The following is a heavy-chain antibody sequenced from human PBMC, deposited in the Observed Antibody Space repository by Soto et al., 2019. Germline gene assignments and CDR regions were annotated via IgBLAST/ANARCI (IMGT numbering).Heavy chain of an antibody. J-gene: IGHJ6*02. CDR3: ARDGRGLYCDFWSGYYPPGMDV. D-gene: IGHD3-3*01. CDR1: GFTVSSNY. Sequence: EVQLVESGGGLIQPGGSLRLSCAASGFTVSSNYMSWVRQAPGKGLEWVSVIYSGGSTYYADSVKGRFTISRDNSKNTLYLQMNSLRAEDTAVYYCARDGRGLYCDFWSGYYPPGMDVWGQGTTVTVSS. V-gene: IGHV3-53*01. CDR2: IYSGGST.